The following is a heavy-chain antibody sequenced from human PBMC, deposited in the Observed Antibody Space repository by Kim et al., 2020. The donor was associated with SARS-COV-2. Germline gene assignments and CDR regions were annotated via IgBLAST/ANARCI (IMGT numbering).Heavy chain of an antibody. CDR2: ISTGSSYT. V-gene: IGHV3-11*06. J-gene: IGHJ4*02. Sequence: GGSLRLSCAASGFTFSDYYMTWIRQAPGKGLEWVSYISTGSSYTNYADSVKGRFIISRDNAKNSLYLQMNSLRAEDTAVYYCARDYYGSGDASGTYYNFEYWGQGTLVTVSS. CDR1: GFTFSDYY. CDR3: ARDYYGSGDASGTYYNFEY. D-gene: IGHD3-10*01.